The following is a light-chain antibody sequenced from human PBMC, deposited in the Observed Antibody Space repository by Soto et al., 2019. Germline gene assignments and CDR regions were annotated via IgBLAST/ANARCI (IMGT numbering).Light chain of an antibody. CDR1: SNDVGGHNY. Sequence: QSALTQVASVSASPGQSITISCTGTSNDVGGHNYVSWYQQHPGNAPKLMIYNVDYRPSGISNRFSGSKSGNTASLTISGLQADDEAYYYCSSYADSSTVVFGAGTKLTVL. CDR3: SSYADSSTVV. J-gene: IGLJ2*01. CDR2: NVD. V-gene: IGLV2-14*03.